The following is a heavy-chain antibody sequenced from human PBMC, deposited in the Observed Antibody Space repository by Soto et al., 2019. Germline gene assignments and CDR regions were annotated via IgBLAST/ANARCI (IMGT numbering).Heavy chain of an antibody. V-gene: IGHV4-30-2*01. Sequence: TLSLTCAVSGGSISSGGYSWSWIRQPPGKGLEWIGYIYHSGSTYYNPSLKSRVTISVDRSKNQFSLKLSSVTAADTAVYYCASISSRYCSGGRCYRPIEYWGQGTLVTVSS. CDR2: IYHSGST. J-gene: IGHJ4*02. D-gene: IGHD2-15*01. CDR1: GGSISSGGYS. CDR3: ASISSRYCSGGRCYRPIEY.